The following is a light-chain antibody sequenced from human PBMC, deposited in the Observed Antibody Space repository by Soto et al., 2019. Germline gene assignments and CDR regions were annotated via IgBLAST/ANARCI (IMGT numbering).Light chain of an antibody. CDR3: TSHAGINNEV. Sequence: QSALTQPPSASGSPGQSVTISCTGTSSDVGGYNYVSWYQQHPGKAPKFIIYEVTKRPSGVPDRFSGSKSGNTASLTVSGLQDDDEADYYCTSHAGINNEVFGGGTQLTVL. V-gene: IGLV2-8*01. J-gene: IGLJ3*02. CDR1: SSDVGGYNY. CDR2: EVT.